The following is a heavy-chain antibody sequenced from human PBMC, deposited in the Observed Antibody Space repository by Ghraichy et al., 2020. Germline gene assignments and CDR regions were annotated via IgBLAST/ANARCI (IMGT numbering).Heavy chain of an antibody. CDR3: ARGYNWNSRRARWFDP. D-gene: IGHD1-7*01. CDR2: INHSGST. Sequence: SETLSLTCAVYGGSFSGYYWSWIRQPPGKGLEWIGEINHSGSTNYNPSLKSRVTISVDTSKNQFSLKLSSVTAADTAVYYCARGYNWNSRRARWFDPWGQGNLVTVSS. CDR1: GGSFSGYY. V-gene: IGHV4-34*01. J-gene: IGHJ5*02.